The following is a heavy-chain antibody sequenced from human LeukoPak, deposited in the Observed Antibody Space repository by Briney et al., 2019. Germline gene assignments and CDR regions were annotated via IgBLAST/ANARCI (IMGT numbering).Heavy chain of an antibody. CDR2: LSGSGGST. CDR1: GFTFSSYA. V-gene: IGHV3-23*01. D-gene: IGHD5-18*01. CDR3: AKSSAYSYGYYFDY. J-gene: IGHJ4*02. Sequence: GGSLRLSCAASGFTFSSYAMSWVRQAPGKGLEWVSALSGSGGSTYYADSVKGRFTISRDNSKNTLYLQLNSLRTEDTAVYYCAKSSAYSYGYYFDYWGQGTLATVSS.